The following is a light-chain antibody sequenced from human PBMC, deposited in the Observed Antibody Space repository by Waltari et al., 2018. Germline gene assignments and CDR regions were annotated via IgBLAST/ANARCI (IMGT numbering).Light chain of an antibody. V-gene: IGKV3-20*01. CDR1: QSVSRSY. Sequence: IVLTQSPGTLSLSPGARATLSCRASQSVSRSYLAWYQQKPGQAPRLLIYGASSRATGIPDRFSGSGSGTDFTLTISRLEPEDFAVYYCQQYGSSRTFGQGTKVEIK. CDR2: GAS. J-gene: IGKJ1*01. CDR3: QQYGSSRT.